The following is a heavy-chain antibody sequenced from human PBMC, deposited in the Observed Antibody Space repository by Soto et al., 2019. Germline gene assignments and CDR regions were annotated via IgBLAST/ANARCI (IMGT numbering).Heavy chain of an antibody. V-gene: IGHV1-69*13. Sequence: SVKVSCKASGYTFTSYGISWVRQAPGQGLEWMGGIIPIFGTANYAQKFQGRVTITADESTSTAYMELSSLRSEDTAVYYCARYYYDSSGPHGPFDYWGQGTLVTVSS. CDR1: GYTFTSYG. J-gene: IGHJ4*02. CDR2: IIPIFGTA. CDR3: ARYYYDSSGPHGPFDY. D-gene: IGHD3-22*01.